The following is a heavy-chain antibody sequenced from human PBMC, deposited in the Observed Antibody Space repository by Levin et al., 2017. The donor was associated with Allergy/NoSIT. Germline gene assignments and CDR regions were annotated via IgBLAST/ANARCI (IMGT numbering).Heavy chain of an antibody. CDR1: GGTFSSYA. CDR3: ARDDDDGGNSAYDY. Sequence: SVKVSCKASGGTFSSYAISWVRQAPGQGLEWMGGIIPIFGTANYAQKFQGRVTITADESTSTAYMEVSSLRSEDTAVYYCARDDDDGGNSAYDYWGQGTLVTVAA. D-gene: IGHD4-23*01. V-gene: IGHV1-69*13. CDR2: IIPIFGTA. J-gene: IGHJ4*02.